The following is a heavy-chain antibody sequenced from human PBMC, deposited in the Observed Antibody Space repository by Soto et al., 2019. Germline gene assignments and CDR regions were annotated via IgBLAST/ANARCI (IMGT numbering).Heavy chain of an antibody. J-gene: IGHJ3*02. D-gene: IGHD3-10*01. Sequence: QVRLQESGPGLVKPSETLSLRCTVSNGSIPGYYWGWVRQPAGKGLEWLGRIYRTGNANYNPSLKSRVTMSVDTSQNRFSLELTAVTAADTAMYYCVRGDVFDIWGRGTQVTVSS. CDR3: VRGDVFDI. CDR2: IYRTGNA. V-gene: IGHV4-4*07. CDR1: NGSIPGYY.